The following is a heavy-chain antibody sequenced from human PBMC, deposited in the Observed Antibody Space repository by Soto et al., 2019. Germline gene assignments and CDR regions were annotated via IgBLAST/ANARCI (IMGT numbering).Heavy chain of an antibody. V-gene: IGHV3-15*07. D-gene: IGHD3-3*01. J-gene: IGHJ6*02. CDR1: SVSNAC. CDR2: IKRKTDGGTT. Sequence: SVSNACMNWVRQAPGKGLEWVGRIKRKTDGGTTDYAAPVKGRFTISRDDSKHTLYLQMNSLKTDDTALYYCTTLKGIDFWSATYGMDVWGQGTTVTVSS. CDR3: TTLKGIDFWSATYGMDV.